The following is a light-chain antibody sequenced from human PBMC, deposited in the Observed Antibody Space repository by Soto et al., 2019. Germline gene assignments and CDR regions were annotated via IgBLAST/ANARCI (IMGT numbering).Light chain of an antibody. CDR2: KAS. CDR3: QQRSNWAT. Sequence: DIQMTQSPSTLSASVRDRVTITCRASQTISSWLAWFQQRPGRAPKFLIYKASSLKNGVPLRFSGSGSGTQFTLTNSSLEPEDFAVYYCQQRSNWATFGPGTKVDIK. J-gene: IGKJ3*01. CDR1: QTISSW. V-gene: IGKV1-5*03.